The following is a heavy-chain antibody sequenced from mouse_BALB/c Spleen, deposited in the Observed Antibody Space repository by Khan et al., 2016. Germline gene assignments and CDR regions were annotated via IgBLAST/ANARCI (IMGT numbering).Heavy chain of an antibody. CDR3: AEDYYGSNWFAY. V-gene: IGHV9-3*02. Sequence: QIQLVQSGPELKKPGETVKISCKASGYTFTNYGMNWVKQAPGKGLEWMGWINTNTGEPTYAEEFKGRFAFSLETSASTAYLQINNLKYEDTATYFCAEDYYGSNWFAYWGQGTLVTVSA. D-gene: IGHD1-1*01. CDR1: GYTFTNYG. J-gene: IGHJ3*01. CDR2: INTNTGEP.